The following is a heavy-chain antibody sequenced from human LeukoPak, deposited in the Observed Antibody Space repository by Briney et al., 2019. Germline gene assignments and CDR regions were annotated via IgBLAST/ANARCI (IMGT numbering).Heavy chain of an antibody. CDR1: GYTFTGYY. V-gene: IGHV1-2*02. D-gene: IGHD6-13*01. Sequence: ASVKVSCKASGYTFTGYYMHWVRQAPGQGLEWMGWINPNSGGTNYAQKFQGRVTMTRDTSISTAYMELSRPRSDDTAVYYCAEQQPRDYGMDVWGQGTTVTVSS. CDR2: INPNSGGT. CDR3: AEQQPRDYGMDV. J-gene: IGHJ6*02.